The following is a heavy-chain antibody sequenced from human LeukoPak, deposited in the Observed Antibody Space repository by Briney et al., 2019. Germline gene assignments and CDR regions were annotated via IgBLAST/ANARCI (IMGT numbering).Heavy chain of an antibody. D-gene: IGHD5-18*01. CDR1: GGSISSYY. CDR2: IYYSGST. J-gene: IGHJ4*02. V-gene: IGHV4-59*08. Sequence: SETLSLTYTVSGGSISSYYWSWIRQPPGKGLEWIGYIYYSGSTNYNPSLKSRVTISVDTSKNQFSLKLSSVTAADTAVYYCARHYGYSYPFDYWGQGTLVTVSS. CDR3: ARHYGYSYPFDY.